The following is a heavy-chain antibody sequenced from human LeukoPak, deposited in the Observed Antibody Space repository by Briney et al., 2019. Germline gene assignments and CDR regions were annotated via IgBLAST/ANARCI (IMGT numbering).Heavy chain of an antibody. CDR2: IYSGGST. CDR3: ARTRGGYDSIFDY. CDR1: GFTVSSNY. V-gene: IGHV3-53*01. D-gene: IGHD5-12*01. Sequence: GGSLRLSCAASGFTVSSNYMSWVRQAPGKGLEWVSVIYSGGSTYYADSVKGRFTISRDNSKNTLYLQMNSLRAEDTGVYYCARTRGGYDSIFDYWGQGTLVTVSS. J-gene: IGHJ4*02.